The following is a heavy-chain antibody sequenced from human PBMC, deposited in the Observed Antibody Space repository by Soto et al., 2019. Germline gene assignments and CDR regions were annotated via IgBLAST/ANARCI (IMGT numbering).Heavy chain of an antibody. J-gene: IGHJ5*02. V-gene: IGHV1-69*13. Sequence: SVKVSCKASGGTFSSYAISWVRKAPGQGLEWMGGIIPIFGTANYAQKFQGRVTITADESTSTAYMELSSLRSEDTAVYYCARSGSSGYYHPNWFDPWGQGTLVTVSS. D-gene: IGHD3-22*01. CDR3: ARSGSSGYYHPNWFDP. CDR1: GGTFSSYA. CDR2: IIPIFGTA.